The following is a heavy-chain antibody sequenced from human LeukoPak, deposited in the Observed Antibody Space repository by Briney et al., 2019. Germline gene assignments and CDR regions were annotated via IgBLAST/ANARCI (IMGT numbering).Heavy chain of an antibody. J-gene: IGHJ4*02. CDR1: GYTFTSYD. Sequence: GASVKVSCKASGYTFTSYDINWVREATGQGLEWMGWMNPNSGNTGYAQKFQGRVTMTRNTSISTAYMELSSLRSEDTAVYYCARGPRAVAGNFDYWGQGTLVTVSS. V-gene: IGHV1-8*01. CDR3: ARGPRAVAGNFDY. CDR2: MNPNSGNT. D-gene: IGHD6-19*01.